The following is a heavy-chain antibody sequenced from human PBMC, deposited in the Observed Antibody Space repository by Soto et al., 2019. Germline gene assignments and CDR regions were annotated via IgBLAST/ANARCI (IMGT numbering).Heavy chain of an antibody. J-gene: IGHJ4*02. D-gene: IGHD6-19*01. Sequence: PSETLSLTCTVSGGSISSSYWSWTRQPPGKGLDWIGHIYYSGSTDYNPSLKSRVTISVDTSKNQSSLKLSSVTAADTAVYYCAREAVSGLFDYWGQGTLVTVSS. CDR2: IYYSGST. CDR1: GGSISSSY. V-gene: IGHV4-59*01. CDR3: AREAVSGLFDY.